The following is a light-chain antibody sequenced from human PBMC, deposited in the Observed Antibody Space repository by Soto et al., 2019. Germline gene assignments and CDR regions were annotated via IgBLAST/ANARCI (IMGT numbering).Light chain of an antibody. CDR2: GAS. J-gene: IGKJ2*01. Sequence: EIVLTQSPGPLSLSPGEIATLSCRASQSVSSSYLAWYQQKPGQAPRLLIYGASSRATGIPDRFSGSGSGTDFTLTISRLEPEDFAVYYCQQYGSSRGYTFGQGTKLEIK. CDR3: QQYGSSRGYT. V-gene: IGKV3-20*01. CDR1: QSVSSSY.